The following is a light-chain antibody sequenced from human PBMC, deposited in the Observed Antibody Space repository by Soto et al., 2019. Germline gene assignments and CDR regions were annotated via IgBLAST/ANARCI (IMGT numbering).Light chain of an antibody. Sequence: IQMTQSPSSLSASVGDIVTITCRASQGISTYLNWYQQKPGKAPKLLIYAASSLQSGVPSRFSGSGSGTEFTLTISSLQSEDFAVFYCQHYNQWPITFGQGTRLEVK. J-gene: IGKJ5*01. V-gene: IGKV1-39*01. CDR2: AAS. CDR3: QHYNQWPIT. CDR1: QGISTY.